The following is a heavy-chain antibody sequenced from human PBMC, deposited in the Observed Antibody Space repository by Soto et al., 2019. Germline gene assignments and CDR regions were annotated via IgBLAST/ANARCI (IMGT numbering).Heavy chain of an antibody. CDR2: IWFDGSNK. D-gene: IGHD1-26*01. Sequence: GGSLRLSCAASGFIFSSYGMHWVRQAPGKGLEWVAGIWFDGSNKYYADSVKGRFTISRDNSRNTLYLQMNGLRAEDTSVYYCARDAKSVETTGGFDYWGQGTLVTVSS. CDR3: ARDAKSVETTGGFDY. CDR1: GFIFSSYG. V-gene: IGHV3-33*01. J-gene: IGHJ4*02.